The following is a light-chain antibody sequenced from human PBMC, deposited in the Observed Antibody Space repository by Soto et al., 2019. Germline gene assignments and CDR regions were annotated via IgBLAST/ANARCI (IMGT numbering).Light chain of an antibody. V-gene: IGLV7-43*01. CDR3: LLFYDGGQV. CDR2: STS. CDR1: TGAVTSGYY. J-gene: IGLJ2*01. Sequence: QAVVTQAPSLTVSPGGTVTLTCASSTGAVTSGYYPNWFQQNPGQAPRALIYSTSNHPSWTPDRFSGSLLGGKAALTLSGVQHEDEDEYYCLLFYDGGQVFGGGTQLTVL.